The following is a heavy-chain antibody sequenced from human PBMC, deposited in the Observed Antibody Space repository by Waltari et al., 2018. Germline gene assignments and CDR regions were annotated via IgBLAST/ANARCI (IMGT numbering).Heavy chain of an antibody. V-gene: IGHV3-53*01. D-gene: IGHD2-15*01. J-gene: IGHJ3*02. CDR2: SYSGGST. Sequence: EVQLVESGGGLIQPGGSLRLSCAASGFTVSSNYMSWVRQAPGKGLGWVSVSYSGGSTYYADSVKGRFTISRDNSKNTLYLQMNSLRAEDTAVYYCASGGYCSGGSCYSGPDAFDIWGQGTMVTVSS. CDR3: ASGGYCSGGSCYSGPDAFDI. CDR1: GFTVSSNY.